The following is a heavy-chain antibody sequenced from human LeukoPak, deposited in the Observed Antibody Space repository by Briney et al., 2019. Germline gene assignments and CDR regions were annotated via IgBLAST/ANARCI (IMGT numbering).Heavy chain of an antibody. V-gene: IGHV4-39*07. CDR3: ARELSYYDFWSGLTRANNWFDP. CDR2: IYYSGST. D-gene: IGHD3-3*01. CDR1: GGSVSSSSYY. J-gene: IGHJ5*02. Sequence: SQTLSLTCTVSGGSVSSSSYYWGWIHQPPGNGLEWIGRIYYSGSTYYNPSLKSRVTISVDTSKNQFSLKLSSVTAADTAVYYCARELSYYDFWSGLTRANNWFDPWGQGTLVTVSS.